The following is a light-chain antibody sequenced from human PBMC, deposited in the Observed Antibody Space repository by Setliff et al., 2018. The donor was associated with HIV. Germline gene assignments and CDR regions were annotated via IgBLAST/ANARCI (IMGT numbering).Light chain of an antibody. CDR1: SSDVGGYNY. Sequence: QSVLAQPASVSGSPGQSITISCTGTSSDVGGYNYVSWYQQHPGKAPKLIIYEVRNRPSGVPERFSGSKSGTSASLVISGLQSEDEADYYCAPWDDSLNAWVFGGGTKVTVL. V-gene: IGLV2-14*01. CDR2: EVR. CDR3: APWDDSLNAWV. J-gene: IGLJ3*02.